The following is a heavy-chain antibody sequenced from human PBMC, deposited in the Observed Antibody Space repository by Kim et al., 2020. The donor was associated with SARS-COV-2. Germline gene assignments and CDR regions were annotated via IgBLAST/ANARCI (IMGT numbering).Heavy chain of an antibody. V-gene: IGHV3-48*02. Sequence: GGSLRLSCAASGFTFSTYNMNWVRQAPGKGLQWVSFIDTGSTFMSYADSVRGRFTISRDNAQNSLYLQLNSLRDEDTAVYYCARDSPGRNWGIWGQGTTVTVSS. CDR2: IDTGSTFM. CDR3: ARDSPGRNWGI. J-gene: IGHJ6*02. CDR1: GFTFSTYN. D-gene: IGHD7-27*01.